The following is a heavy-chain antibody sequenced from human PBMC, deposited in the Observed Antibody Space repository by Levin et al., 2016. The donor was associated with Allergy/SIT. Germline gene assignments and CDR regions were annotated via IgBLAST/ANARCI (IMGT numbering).Heavy chain of an antibody. D-gene: IGHD2-8*01. CDR1: GGSISSYY. J-gene: IGHJ3*02. V-gene: IGHV4-59*01. CDR3: ARGRGVLRNDAFDI. CDR2: IYYSGST. Sequence: SETLSLTCTVSGGSISSYYWSWIRQPPGKGLEWIGYIYYSGSTNYNPSLKSRVTISVDTSKNQFSLKLSSVTAADTAVYYCARGRGVLRNDAFDIWGQGTMVTVSS.